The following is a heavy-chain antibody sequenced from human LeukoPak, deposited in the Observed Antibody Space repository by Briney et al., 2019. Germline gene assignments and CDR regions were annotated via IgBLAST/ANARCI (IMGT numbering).Heavy chain of an antibody. J-gene: IGHJ4*02. Sequence: SETLSHTSAVSRYSTSSGYYWAWIRQPPGKGLEWIRTLYHSGSTYYNPSLKSPVSISLDTSQNHSSLSLSSVSAPATSVCFCSRVGQWLVQAYYWGQGTLVTVSS. CDR3: SRVGQWLVQAYY. CDR2: LYHSGST. D-gene: IGHD6-19*01. V-gene: IGHV4-38-2*01. CDR1: RYSTSSGYY.